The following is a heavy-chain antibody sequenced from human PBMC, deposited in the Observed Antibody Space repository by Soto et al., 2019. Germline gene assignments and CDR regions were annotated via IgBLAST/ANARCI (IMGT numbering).Heavy chain of an antibody. CDR1: DDSINSDKYY. CDR3: ARLEALATIAYYVDF. Sequence: QLQLQESGPGLVKPSETLSLTCSVSDDSINSDKYYWGWIRQPPGKGLEWIGSIYYRGNAYYNPSFISRVTITLDKSRTQFSLKLNSVPAAESTVYFCARLEALATIAYYVDFWGPGALVTVSS. CDR2: IYYRGNA. J-gene: IGHJ4*02. D-gene: IGHD1-1*01. V-gene: IGHV4-39*01.